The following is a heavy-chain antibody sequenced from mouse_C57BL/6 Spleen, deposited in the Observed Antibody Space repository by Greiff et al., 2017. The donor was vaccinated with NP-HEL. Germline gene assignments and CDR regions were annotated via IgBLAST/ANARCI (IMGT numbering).Heavy chain of an antibody. V-gene: IGHV5-9-1*02. CDR3: TRGRDDGYSLDY. Sequence: EVKLVESGEGLVKPGGSLKLSCAASGFTFSSYAMSWVRQTPEKRLEWVAYISSGGDYIYYADTVKGRFTISRDNARNTLYLQMSSLKSEDTAMYYCTRGRDDGYSLDYWGQGTTLTVSS. J-gene: IGHJ2*01. CDR1: GFTFSSYA. CDR2: ISSGGDYI. D-gene: IGHD2-3*01.